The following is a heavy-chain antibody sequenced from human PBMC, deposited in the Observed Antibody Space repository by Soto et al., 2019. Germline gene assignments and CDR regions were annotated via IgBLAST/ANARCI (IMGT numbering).Heavy chain of an antibody. CDR3: AKDRGKRRLYYYMDV. CDR1: GFTFSSYG. V-gene: IGHV3-30*18. CDR2: ISYDGSNK. Sequence: GGSLRLSCAASGFTFSSYGMHWVRQAPGKGLEWVAVISYDGSNKYYADSVKGRFTISRDNSKNTLYLQMNSLRAEDTAVYYCAKDRGKRRLYYYMDVWGKGTTVTVSS. J-gene: IGHJ6*03.